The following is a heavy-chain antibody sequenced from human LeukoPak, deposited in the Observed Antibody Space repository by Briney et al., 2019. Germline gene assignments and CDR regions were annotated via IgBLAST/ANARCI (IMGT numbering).Heavy chain of an antibody. Sequence: GGSLRLSCVGSGFTFRSHAMSWVRQAPEKGLEFVSGIYENGGTTYYADSVKGRFSISRDNSKNTLYLQMNSLRAEDTAIYYCATRQRSGYYYGMDVWGQGTTVTVSS. CDR1: GFTFRSHA. V-gene: IGHV3-23*01. CDR2: IYENGGTT. CDR3: ATRQRSGYYYGMDV. D-gene: IGHD5-18*01. J-gene: IGHJ6*02.